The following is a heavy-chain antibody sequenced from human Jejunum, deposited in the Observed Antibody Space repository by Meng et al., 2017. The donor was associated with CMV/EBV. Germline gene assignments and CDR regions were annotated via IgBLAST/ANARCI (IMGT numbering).Heavy chain of an antibody. CDR2: MSYDGGNE. D-gene: IGHD4-11*01. J-gene: IGHJ4*02. V-gene: IGHV3-30-3*01. Sequence: AASGFTFSNYVLHWVRQAPGKGLGCVAVMSYDGGNEYYAASVKGRFTISRDSSKNTLYLQMDSLRPEDTAVYYCAREDDYRNYLDFWGQGTLVTVSS. CDR1: GFTFSNYV. CDR3: AREDDYRNYLDF.